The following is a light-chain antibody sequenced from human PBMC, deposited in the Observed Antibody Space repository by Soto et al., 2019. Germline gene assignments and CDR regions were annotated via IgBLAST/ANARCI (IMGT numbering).Light chain of an antibody. V-gene: IGLV2-23*01. CDR3: SY. J-gene: IGLJ6*01. CDR2: EGS. CDR1: SSDVGSYNL. Sequence: SLLTPPASLAGSPGQSMPFSCTGKSSDVGSYNLVSWYRQHPGKAPKLMIYEGSKRPSGVSNRFSGSKSGNTASLTISGFQGKRRHNIYRSYLGS.